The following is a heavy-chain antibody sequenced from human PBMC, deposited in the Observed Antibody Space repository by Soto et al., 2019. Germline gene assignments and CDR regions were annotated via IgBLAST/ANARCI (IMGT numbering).Heavy chain of an antibody. Sequence: QVTLKESGPVLVKPTETLTLTCTVSGFSLSNARMGVSWIRQPPGKALEWLAHIFSNDEKSYSTSLKSRLTTSKDTSKSQVVLTMTNMDPVDTATYYCARMIFGVVIRTDYYYYGMDVWGQGTTVTVSS. V-gene: IGHV2-26*01. CDR2: IFSNDEK. CDR1: GFSLSNARMG. CDR3: ARMIFGVVIRTDYYYYGMDV. J-gene: IGHJ6*02. D-gene: IGHD3-3*01.